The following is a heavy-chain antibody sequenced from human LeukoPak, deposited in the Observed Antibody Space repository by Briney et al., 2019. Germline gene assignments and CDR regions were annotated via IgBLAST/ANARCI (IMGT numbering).Heavy chain of an antibody. CDR2: IWYDGSNK. Sequence: PGGSLRLSCAASGFTFSSYGMHWVRQAPGKGLEWVAVIWYDGSNKYYADSVKGRFTISRDNSKNTPYLQMNSLRAEDTAVYYCASGEAWLMGATEFDYWGQGTLVTVSS. CDR3: ASGEAWLMGATEFDY. D-gene: IGHD1-26*01. V-gene: IGHV3-33*01. CDR1: GFTFSSYG. J-gene: IGHJ4*02.